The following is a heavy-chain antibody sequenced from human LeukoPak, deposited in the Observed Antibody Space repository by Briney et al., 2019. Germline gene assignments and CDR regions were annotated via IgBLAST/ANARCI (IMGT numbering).Heavy chain of an antibody. CDR2: IKQDGSEK. CDR3: ARDRHYDILSGFHNYYGMDV. J-gene: IGHJ6*02. D-gene: IGHD3-9*01. Sequence: GGSLRLSCAASGFTFSSYWMTWVRQAPGKGLEWVANIKQDGSEKNYVESGKGRFTISRDNAKNSLYLQMSSLGVEDTAVYYCARDRHYDILSGFHNYYGMDVWGQGTTVTVSS. CDR1: GFTFSSYW. V-gene: IGHV3-7*01.